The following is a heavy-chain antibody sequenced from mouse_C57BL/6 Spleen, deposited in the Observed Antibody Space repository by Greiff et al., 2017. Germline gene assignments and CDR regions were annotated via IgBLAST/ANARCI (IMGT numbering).Heavy chain of an antibody. CDR2: INPGSGGT. D-gene: IGHD2-4*01. CDR1: GYAFTNYL. J-gene: IGHJ4*01. CDR3: ASGGYDYDGYAMDY. V-gene: IGHV1-54*01. Sequence: QVQLQQSGAELVRPGTSVKVSCKASGYAFTNYLIEWVKQRPGQGLEWIGVINPGSGGTNYNEKFKGKATLTADKSSSTAYMQLSSLTSEDSAVYFGASGGYDYDGYAMDYWGQGTSVTVSS.